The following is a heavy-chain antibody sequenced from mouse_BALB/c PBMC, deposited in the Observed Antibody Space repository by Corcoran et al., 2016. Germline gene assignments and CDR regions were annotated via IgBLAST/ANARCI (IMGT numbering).Heavy chain of an antibody. CDR3: ARVYYGSSYGYWYFDV. Sequence: EVQLQQSGPELVKPGASVKMSCKASGYTFTSYVMHWVKQKPGQGLEWIGYINPYNDGTKYNEKFKGKATLTSDKSSSTAYMELSSLTSEDSAVYYCARVYYGSSYGYWYFDVWGAGTTVTVSS. CDR1: GYTFTSYV. D-gene: IGHD1-1*01. CDR2: INPYNDGT. V-gene: IGHV1S136*01. J-gene: IGHJ1*01.